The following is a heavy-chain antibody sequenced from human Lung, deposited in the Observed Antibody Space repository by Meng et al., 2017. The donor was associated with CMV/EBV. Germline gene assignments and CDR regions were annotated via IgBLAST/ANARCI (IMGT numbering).Heavy chain of an antibody. J-gene: IGHJ3*02. CDR3: AIYCSTTTCPPGHDAFDI. CDR1: GFTFSTYS. D-gene: IGHD2-2*01. V-gene: IGHV3-21*01. Sequence: SLXLSXAASGFTFSTYSMNWVRQAPGKGLEWVSFITSSSSYIYYADSVRGRFTISRDNAKNSLYLQMNSLRAEDTAVYYCAIYCSTTTCPPGHDAFDIWGQGTXVTVSS. CDR2: ITSSSSYI.